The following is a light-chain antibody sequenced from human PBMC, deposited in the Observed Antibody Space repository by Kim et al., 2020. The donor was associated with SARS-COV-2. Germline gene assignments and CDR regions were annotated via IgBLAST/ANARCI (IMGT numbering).Light chain of an antibody. CDR1: QTISSNY. CDR2: GAS. J-gene: IGKJ2*01. CDR3: HQYGDSPYT. Sequence: LSPGDRATLSCKTSQTISSNYFAWYQQKPGQAPRLLIYGASTRATDIPDRFSGGGSATDFTLTINSLEPEDFAVYFCHQYGDSPYTFGQGTKLEI. V-gene: IGKV3-20*01.